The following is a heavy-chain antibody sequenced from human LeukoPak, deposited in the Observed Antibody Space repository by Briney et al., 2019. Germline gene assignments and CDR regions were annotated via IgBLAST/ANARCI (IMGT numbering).Heavy chain of an antibody. CDR2: INDDGSAT. J-gene: IGHJ4*02. CDR1: GFTFSNYW. V-gene: IGHV3-74*01. Sequence: GGSLRLSCAASGFTFSNYWMHWVRQVPGKGLVWVSRINDDGSATFYADSVKGRFTISRDNAKNTLFLQINSLRAEDTAVYYCAREILAPGKTHDYWGQGTLVTVSS. CDR3: AREILAPGKTHDY.